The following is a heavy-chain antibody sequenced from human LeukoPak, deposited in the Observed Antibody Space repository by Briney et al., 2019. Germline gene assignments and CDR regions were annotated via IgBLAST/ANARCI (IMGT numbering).Heavy chain of an antibody. CDR2: INDDGSAT. J-gene: IGHJ4*02. CDR1: GFTFSNYW. V-gene: IGHV3-74*01. Sequence: GGSLRLSCAASGFTFSNYWMHWVRQVPGKGLVWVSRINDDGSATFYADSVKGRFTISRDNAKNTLFLQINSLRAEDTAVYYCAREILAPGKTHDYWGQGTLVTVSS. CDR3: AREILAPGKTHDY.